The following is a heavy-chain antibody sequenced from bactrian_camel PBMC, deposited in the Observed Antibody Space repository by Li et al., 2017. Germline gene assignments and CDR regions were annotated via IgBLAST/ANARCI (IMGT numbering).Heavy chain of an antibody. CDR1: GYTFRGNC. D-gene: IGHD7*01. V-gene: IGHV3S26*01. CDR2: IDSNEDT. Sequence: HVQLVESGGGSVQAGESLRLSCSASGYTFRGNCVAWFRQAPGKEREGVAVIDSNEDTMYVDSVKGRFIISRDSAANTLYLQMNNLTPEDTGKYFCTAGEPRGGSCLLEYSDYWGLGTQVTVS. J-gene: IGHJ4*01. CDR3: TAGEPRGGSCLLEYSDY.